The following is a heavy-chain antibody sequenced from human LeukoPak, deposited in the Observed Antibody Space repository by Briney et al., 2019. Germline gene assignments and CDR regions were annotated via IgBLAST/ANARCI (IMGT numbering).Heavy chain of an antibody. V-gene: IGHV3-23*01. D-gene: IGHD2-2*01. CDR2: ISGSGGST. J-gene: IGHJ3*02. CDR1: GFTFSSYA. CDR3: AKGGLPYCSSTSCSDAFDI. Sequence: GGSLRLSCAASGFTFSSYAMSWVRQAPGKGLEWVSAISGSGGSTYYADSVKGRFTISRDNSKNTLYLQVNSLRAEDTAVYYCAKGGLPYCSSTSCSDAFDIWGQGTMVTVSS.